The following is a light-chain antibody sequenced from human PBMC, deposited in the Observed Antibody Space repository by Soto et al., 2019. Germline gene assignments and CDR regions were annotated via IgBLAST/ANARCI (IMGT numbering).Light chain of an antibody. J-gene: IGKJ1*01. CDR2: ETS. Sequence: EIVLTQSPGTLSLSPGERATLSCRASQSFSSSYLAWYQQKPGQAPRLLIYETSSRATSIPDRFSGSGSQTDFTLTISRLEPEDFAVYYCQQYGTFPRTFGQGTKVEIK. CDR1: QSFSSSY. V-gene: IGKV3-20*01. CDR3: QQYGTFPRT.